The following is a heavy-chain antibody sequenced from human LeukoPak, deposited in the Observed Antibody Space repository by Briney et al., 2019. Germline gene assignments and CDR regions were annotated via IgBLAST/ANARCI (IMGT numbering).Heavy chain of an antibody. CDR2: VNADGGNT. V-gene: IGHV3-23*01. Sequence: GGSLRLSCAASGFTFDNYRMSWVRQAPGKGLEWVSTVNADGGNTYYADSAKGRFTISRDNSKSTLILQMNSLRVEDTALYYCTKRVKYGGTWDHFADWGQGTLVTVSS. D-gene: IGHD1-26*01. CDR1: GFTFDNYR. J-gene: IGHJ4*02. CDR3: TKRVKYGGTWDHFAD.